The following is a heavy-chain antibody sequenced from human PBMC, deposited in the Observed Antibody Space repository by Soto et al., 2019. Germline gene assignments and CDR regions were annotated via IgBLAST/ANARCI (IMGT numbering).Heavy chain of an antibody. D-gene: IGHD3-22*01. J-gene: IGHJ6*02. CDR2: INPSGGST. V-gene: IGHV1-46*01. CDR1: GYTFTSYY. CDR3: ARDYQYYDSSGYPLYYYGMDV. Sequence: SVKVSCEASGYTFTSYYMHWVRQAPGQGLEWMGIINPSGGSTSYAQKFQGGVTMTRDTSTSTVYMELSSLRSEDTAVYYCARDYQYYDSSGYPLYYYGMDVWGQGTTVTASS.